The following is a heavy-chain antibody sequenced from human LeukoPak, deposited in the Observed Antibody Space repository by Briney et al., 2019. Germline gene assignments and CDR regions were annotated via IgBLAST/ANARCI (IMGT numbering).Heavy chain of an antibody. Sequence: SETLSLTCAVSGGSISSGGYSWSWIRQPPGKGLEWIGYIYHSGSTYYNPSLKGRVAISVDRSKNQFSLKLSSVTAADTAVYYCARARMEGWFDPWGQGTLVTVSS. CDR2: IYHSGST. D-gene: IGHD1-14*01. CDR3: ARARMEGWFDP. CDR1: GGSISSGGYS. V-gene: IGHV4-30-2*01. J-gene: IGHJ5*02.